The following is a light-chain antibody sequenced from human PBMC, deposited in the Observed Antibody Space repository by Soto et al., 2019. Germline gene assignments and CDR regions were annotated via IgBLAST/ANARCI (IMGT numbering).Light chain of an antibody. J-gene: IGLJ1*01. V-gene: IGLV2-23*02. Sequence: QSVLTQPSYVSGSPGQSITISCKGTSSDVGSYNLVSWYQQHPGKAPKLMIYEVSKRPSGVSNRFSGSKSGNTASLTISGLQAEDEADYYCCSYAGSSTYVFGTGTKVTV. CDR3: CSYAGSSTYV. CDR1: SSDVGSYNL. CDR2: EVS.